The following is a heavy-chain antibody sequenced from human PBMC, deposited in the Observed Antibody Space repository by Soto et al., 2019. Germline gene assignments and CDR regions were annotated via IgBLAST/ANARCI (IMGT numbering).Heavy chain of an antibody. V-gene: IGHV3-53*04. D-gene: IGHD6-13*01. CDR2: IYSGGST. CDR1: GFTVSSNY. CDR3: ARDIAAADNYYYYGMDV. J-gene: IGHJ6*02. Sequence: EVQLVESGGGLVQPGGSLRLSCAASGFTVSSNYMSWVRQAPGKGLEWVSVIYSGGSTYYADSVKGRFTISRHNSKNTLYLQMNSLRAEDTAVYYCARDIAAADNYYYYGMDVWGQGTTVTVSS.